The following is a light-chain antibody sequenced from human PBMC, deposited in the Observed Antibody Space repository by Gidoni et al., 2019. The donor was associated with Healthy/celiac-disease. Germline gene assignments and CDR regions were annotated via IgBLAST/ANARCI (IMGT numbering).Light chain of an antibody. CDR3: QQYYGTPLT. CDR1: QSVLYSSNNKHY. CDR2: WAS. V-gene: IGKV4-1*01. Sequence: DIVMNQSPDSLAVSLGERATINCKSSQSVLYSSNNKHYLAWYPQKPGQPPKLLIYWASTRESVVPDRFIGGGSGTDFTLTISSLQAEEVAVYYCQQYYGTPLTFXQXTKLEIK. J-gene: IGKJ2*01.